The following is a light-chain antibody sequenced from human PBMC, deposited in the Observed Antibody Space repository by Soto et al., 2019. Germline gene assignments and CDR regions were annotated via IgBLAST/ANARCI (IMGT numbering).Light chain of an antibody. J-gene: IGKJ1*01. CDR1: QRISGW. CDR3: LQHDSNVWT. Sequence: DIQMTQSPSTVSASVGDTVTITCRASQRISGWLAWHQQKPGKAPKRLIYAASSLQSGVPSRFRGSRSGTEFTLTISSLQPEDFATYYCLQHDSNVWTFGQGTKVDIK. CDR2: AAS. V-gene: IGKV1-5*01.